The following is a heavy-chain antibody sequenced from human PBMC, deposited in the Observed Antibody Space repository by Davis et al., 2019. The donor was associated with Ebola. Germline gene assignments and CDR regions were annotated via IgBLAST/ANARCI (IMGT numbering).Heavy chain of an antibody. CDR1: GGSLNTYY. V-gene: IGHV4-34*01. Sequence: PSETLSLTCAVDGGSLNTYYWTWIRQFPGKGLEWIGEINHSGNTNYNPSLKSRVTISVDTTKNQLSLKLTSVAAADTAVYYCATSGLDPWGQGTLVTVSS. CDR3: ATSGLDP. D-gene: IGHD3-10*01. J-gene: IGHJ5*02. CDR2: INHSGNT.